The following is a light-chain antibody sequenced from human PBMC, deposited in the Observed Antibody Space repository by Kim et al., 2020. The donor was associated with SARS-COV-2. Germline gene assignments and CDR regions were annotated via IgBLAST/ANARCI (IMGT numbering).Light chain of an antibody. CDR3: QQYNDQPWT. J-gene: IGKJ2*02. V-gene: IGKV1-5*03. Sequence: ECVGDRGTNTSRGSDFIKSWLAGYQLKPGKARKLLMYQASILHTGVPSRFSGSASGTDFTLTISSLQPDDFATYYCQQYNDQPWTFGQGTRVDIK. CDR1: DFIKSW. CDR2: QAS.